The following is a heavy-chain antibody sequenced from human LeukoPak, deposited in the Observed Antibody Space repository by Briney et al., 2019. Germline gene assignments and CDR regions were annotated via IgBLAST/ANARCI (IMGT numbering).Heavy chain of an antibody. D-gene: IGHD3-16*02. Sequence: AGGSLRLSCAASGFTFSSYAMHWVRQAPGKGLEWVSYISSSGSTIYYADSVKGRFTISRDNAKNSLYLQMNSLRAEDTAVYYCARDREYDYVWGSYRQSAPPTNDYWGQGTPVTVSS. J-gene: IGHJ4*02. CDR3: ARDREYDYVWGSYRQSAPPTNDY. V-gene: IGHV3-48*04. CDR1: GFTFSSYA. CDR2: ISSSGSTI.